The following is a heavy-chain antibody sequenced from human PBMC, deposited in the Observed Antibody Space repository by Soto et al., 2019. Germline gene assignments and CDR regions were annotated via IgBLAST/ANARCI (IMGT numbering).Heavy chain of an antibody. CDR3: ASWLKTSGWYVLLEGSFDY. Sequence: EVQLVESGGGLVQPGGFLRLSCAASGFTFSSYWMSWVRQAPGKGLEWVANIKQDGSVKCYVDSVKGRFTIPRDNAKNSLYLQMNSLRAEDTAVYYCASWLKTSGWYVLLEGSFDYWGQGTLVTVSS. V-gene: IGHV3-7*01. J-gene: IGHJ4*02. CDR1: GFTFSSYW. D-gene: IGHD6-19*01. CDR2: IKQDGSVK.